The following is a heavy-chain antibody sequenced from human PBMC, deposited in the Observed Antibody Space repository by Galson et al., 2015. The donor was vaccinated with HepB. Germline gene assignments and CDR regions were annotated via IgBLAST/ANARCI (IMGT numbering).Heavy chain of an antibody. CDR1: GFTFSSCV. CDR3: AKHAYDFWSGYFY. D-gene: IGHD3-3*01. V-gene: IGHV3-23*01. J-gene: IGHJ4*02. Sequence: SLRLSCAASGFTFSSCVMGWVRQAPGEGLQWVSSVSDSGAGTYYADSVKGRFTISRDNYENTVFLQMSGLRAEDTAIYYCAKHAYDFWSGYFYWGQGTLVTVSS. CDR2: VSDSGAGT.